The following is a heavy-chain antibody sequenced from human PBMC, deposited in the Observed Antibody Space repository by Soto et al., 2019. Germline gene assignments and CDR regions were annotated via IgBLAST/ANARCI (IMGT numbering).Heavy chain of an antibody. J-gene: IGHJ6*02. D-gene: IGHD2-15*01. CDR3: ARDWYCSGGGCSGGSYSYDLDV. Sequence: GASVKVSCKTSGYSFTTYGISWVRQAPGQGLEWMGWISAYNGNTNYAQKLQGRVTMTTDTSTSTAYMELRSLRSDDTAVYYCARDWYCSGGGCSGGSYSYDLDVWGQGSTVTVSS. CDR1: GYSFTTYG. V-gene: IGHV1-18*01. CDR2: ISAYNGNT.